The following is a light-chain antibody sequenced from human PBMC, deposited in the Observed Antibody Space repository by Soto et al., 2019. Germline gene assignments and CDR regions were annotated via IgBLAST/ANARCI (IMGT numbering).Light chain of an antibody. J-gene: IGLJ3*02. V-gene: IGLV1-44*01. CDR1: SSNIGSNT. CDR2: STI. CDR3: AAWDGSLNVVL. Sequence: QSVLTQPPSASGTPGQRVTISCSGSSSNIGSNTIHWYQQLPGTAPKLLIHSTIQRPSGVPGRFSGSKSGTSASLAISGLQSEDEADYYCAAWDGSLNVVLFGGGTKVTDL.